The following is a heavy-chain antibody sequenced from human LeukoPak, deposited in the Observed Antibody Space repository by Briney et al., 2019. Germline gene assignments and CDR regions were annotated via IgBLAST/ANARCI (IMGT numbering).Heavy chain of an antibody. V-gene: IGHV4-39*01. CDR3: ARQSYDFWSAYFDY. D-gene: IGHD3-3*01. Sequence: SETLSLTCTVSGGSISSSSYYWGWIRQPPGKGLEWIGSIYYSGSTYYNPSLKSRVTTSVDTSKNQFSLKLSSVTAADTAVYYCARQSYDFWSAYFDYWGQGTLVTVSS. CDR2: IYYSGST. J-gene: IGHJ4*02. CDR1: GGSISSSSYY.